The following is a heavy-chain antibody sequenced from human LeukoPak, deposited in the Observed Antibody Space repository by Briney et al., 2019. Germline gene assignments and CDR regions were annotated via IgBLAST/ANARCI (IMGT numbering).Heavy chain of an antibody. CDR1: GFTFSSYA. J-gene: IGHJ4*02. D-gene: IGHD3-10*01. V-gene: IGHV3-23*01. Sequence: GGSLRLSCAASGFTFSSYAMSWVRQAPGKGLEWVSAISGSGGSTYSADSVKGRFTISRDNSKNTLYLQMNSLRAEDTAVYYCAKSRPVYYGSGSYYLNPFDSWGQGTLVTVSS. CDR2: ISGSGGST. CDR3: AKSRPVYYGSGSYYLNPFDS.